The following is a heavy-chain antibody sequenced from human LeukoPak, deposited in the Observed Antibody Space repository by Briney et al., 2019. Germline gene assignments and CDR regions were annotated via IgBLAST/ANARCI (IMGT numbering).Heavy chain of an antibody. CDR2: ISSSGSTI. V-gene: IGHV3-11*04. Sequence: KPGGSLRLSCAASGFTFSDYYMSWIRQAPGKGLEWVSYISSSGSTIYYADSVKGRFTISRDNAKNSLYLQMNSPRAEDTAVYYCASINPDSGSYQGDYWGQGTLVTVSS. CDR1: GFTFSDYY. J-gene: IGHJ4*02. CDR3: ASINPDSGSYQGDY. D-gene: IGHD1-26*01.